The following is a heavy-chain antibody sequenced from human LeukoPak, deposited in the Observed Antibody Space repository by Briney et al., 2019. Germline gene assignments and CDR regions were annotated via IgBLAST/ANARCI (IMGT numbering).Heavy chain of an antibody. CDR3: AREGSGWYSFHYGMDV. V-gene: IGHV3-33*01. D-gene: IGHD6-19*01. J-gene: IGHJ6*04. CDR1: GFTFCSYG. CDR2: IWYDGSNK. Sequence: ERSLRLSCAASGFTFCSYGMHWVRQAPGKGLEWVAVIWYDGSNKYYADSVKGRFTISRDNSKNTLYLQMNSLRAEDTAVYYCAREGSGWYSFHYGMDVWGKGTTVTVSS.